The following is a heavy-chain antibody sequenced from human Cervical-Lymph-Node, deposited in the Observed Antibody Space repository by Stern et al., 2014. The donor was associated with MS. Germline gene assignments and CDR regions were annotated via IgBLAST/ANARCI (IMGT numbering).Heavy chain of an antibody. CDR3: ARSRPGSSWLTDY. V-gene: IGHV3-33*01. J-gene: IGHJ4*02. CDR2: MWFDGSNE. Sequence: VQLVESGGGVVQPGRCLRLSCAASGFTFSSCAMHWVRQAPGKGLEWVAVMWFDGSNEYYGDSVKGRFTISRDNSKNTLYLQMNSLRAEDTAVYYCARSRPGSSWLTDYWGQGTLVTVSS. D-gene: IGHD6-13*01. CDR1: GFTFSSCA.